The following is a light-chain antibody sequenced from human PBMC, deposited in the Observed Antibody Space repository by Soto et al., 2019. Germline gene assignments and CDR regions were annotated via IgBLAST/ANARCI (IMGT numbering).Light chain of an antibody. V-gene: IGLV2-11*01. J-gene: IGLJ1*01. CDR1: DSDVGADNY. CDR3: GSYADGYTYL. Sequence: QSALTQPRSVSGSPGQSVTISRTGTDSDVGADNYVSCYHHHPDIPPKLMIDDVARWPSVVPERFSGSKSGNTASLTISGLQAENEADYFCGSYADGYTYLFGTGTKVTVL. CDR2: DVA.